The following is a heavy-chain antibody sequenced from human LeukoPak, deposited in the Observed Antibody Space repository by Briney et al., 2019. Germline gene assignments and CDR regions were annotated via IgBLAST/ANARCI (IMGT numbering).Heavy chain of an antibody. V-gene: IGHV1-24*01. J-gene: IGHJ3*02. Sequence: ASVKVSCKVSGYTLTELSMHWVRQAPGKGLEWMGGFDPEDGETIYAQEFQGRVTMTEDTSTDTAYMELSSLRSEDTAVYYCATVGTYSYGYFAAFDIWGQGTMVTVSS. CDR2: FDPEDGET. CDR3: ATVGTYSYGYFAAFDI. D-gene: IGHD5-18*01. CDR1: GYTLTELS.